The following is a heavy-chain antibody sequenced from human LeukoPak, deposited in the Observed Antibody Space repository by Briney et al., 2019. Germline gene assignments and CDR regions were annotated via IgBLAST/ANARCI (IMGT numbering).Heavy chain of an antibody. CDR1: GFTFEDYG. D-gene: IGHD6-13*01. V-gene: IGHV3-43*02. CDR3: AKCVYSNIYYWFDP. Sequence: GGSLRLSCAASGFTFEDYGMHWVRQAPGKGLEWVSLITGNGVSTYYADSVKGRFTITRDNSKNSLYLQMNSLRTEDTALYYCAKCVYSNIYYWFDPWGQGTLVSVSS. CDR2: ITGNGVST. J-gene: IGHJ5*02.